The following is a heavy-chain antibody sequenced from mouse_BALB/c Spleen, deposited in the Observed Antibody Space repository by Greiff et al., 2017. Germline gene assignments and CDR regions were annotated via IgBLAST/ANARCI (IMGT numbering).Heavy chain of an antibody. Sequence: EVKLVESGGGLVQPGGSLRLSCATSGFTFTDYYMSWVRQPPGKALEWLGFIRNKANGYTTEYSASVKGRFTISRDNSQSSLYLQMNTLRAEDSATYYSARDRGSSYDYYAMDYWGQGTSVTVSS. D-gene: IGHD1-1*01. CDR2: IRNKANGYTT. CDR1: GFTFTDYY. CDR3: ARDRGSSYDYYAMDY. J-gene: IGHJ4*01. V-gene: IGHV7-3*02.